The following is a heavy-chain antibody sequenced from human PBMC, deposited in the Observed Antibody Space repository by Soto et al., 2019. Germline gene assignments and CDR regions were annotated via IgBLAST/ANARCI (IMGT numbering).Heavy chain of an antibody. CDR2: IIPLFGTA. V-gene: IGHV1-69*01. CDR3: ASELSDSPATAIDS. Sequence: QVQLVQSGAEVKKPGSSVKVSCKASGVTFSSETISWVRQAPGQGLEWVGGIIPLFGTANYAQKFQGRVPITAEESTSTRYIELSSVRSDETALYYCASELSDSPATAIDSWGRGTVVTVSS. J-gene: IGHJ4*02. D-gene: IGHD1-1*01. CDR1: GVTFSSET.